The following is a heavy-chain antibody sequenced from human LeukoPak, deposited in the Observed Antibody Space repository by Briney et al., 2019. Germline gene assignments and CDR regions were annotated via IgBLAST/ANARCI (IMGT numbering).Heavy chain of an antibody. J-gene: IGHJ4*02. V-gene: IGHV3-9*01. Sequence: PGGSLRLSCAASGFTFDDYAMHWVRQAPGKGLEWVSGISWNSGSIGYADSVKGRFTISRDNAKNSLYLQMNSLRAEDTALYYCAKGPCYYDSSGYYHYWGQGTLVTVSS. CDR3: AKGPCYYDSSGYYHY. CDR2: ISWNSGSI. CDR1: GFTFDDYA. D-gene: IGHD3-22*01.